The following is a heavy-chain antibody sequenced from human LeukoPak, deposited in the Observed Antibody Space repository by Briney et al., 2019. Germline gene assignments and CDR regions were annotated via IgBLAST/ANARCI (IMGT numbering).Heavy chain of an antibody. CDR3: ATTGGYWTGIFDR. J-gene: IGHJ4*02. Sequence: GGSLRLSCAASGFTVATNYMTWVRQAPGKGLEWVSGIHGDGRTYYADSVKGRFTISRDSSKNTLYLQMNSLRAEDTAVYYCATTGGYWTGIFDRWGQGTLVTVSS. V-gene: IGHV3-53*01. CDR1: GFTVATNY. CDR2: IHGDGRT. D-gene: IGHD2-8*02.